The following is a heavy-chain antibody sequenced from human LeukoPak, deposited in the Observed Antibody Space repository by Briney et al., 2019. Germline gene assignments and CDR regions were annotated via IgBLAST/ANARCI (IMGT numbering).Heavy chain of an antibody. D-gene: IGHD1-26*01. CDR3: AKDPNTREPVDY. Sequence: GRSLRLSCAASGFTFSSYGMHWVRQAPGKGLEWVAVKSYDGSNKYYADSVKGRFTISRDNSKNTLYLQMNSLRAEDTAVYYCAKDPNTREPVDYWGQGTLVTVSS. V-gene: IGHV3-30*18. J-gene: IGHJ4*02. CDR2: KSYDGSNK. CDR1: GFTFSSYG.